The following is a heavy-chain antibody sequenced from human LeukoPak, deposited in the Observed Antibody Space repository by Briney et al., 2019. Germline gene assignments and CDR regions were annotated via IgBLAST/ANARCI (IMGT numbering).Heavy chain of an antibody. J-gene: IGHJ4*02. CDR3: ATDGGPFDH. Sequence: GGSLRLSCAGSGFGFSGKWMSWVRQVPGKGLEWVANIKQDASERYYVDSVRGRFTTSRDNTRNSQYLQMNSLRVEDTAMYYCATDGGPFDHWGQGILVTVSS. D-gene: IGHD3-3*01. V-gene: IGHV3-7*01. CDR1: GFGFSGKW. CDR2: IKQDASER.